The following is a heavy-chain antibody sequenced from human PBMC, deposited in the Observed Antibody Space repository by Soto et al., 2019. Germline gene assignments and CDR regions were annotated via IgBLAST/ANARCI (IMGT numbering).Heavy chain of an antibody. CDR2: IYSKAGKM. D-gene: IGHD2-15*01. Sequence: QVHLLQSGAEVQKPGASVKVSCKTSGYTFNDFGITWVRQAPGLGLEWLGWIYSKAGKMNFAPKFQNRVIMTTDTSTSTAFMELTSLTFDDSAIYFCARDIAFDIDHWGHVTLVTVS. V-gene: IGHV1-18*01. J-gene: IGHJ4*01. CDR3: ARDIAFDIDH. CDR1: GYTFNDFG.